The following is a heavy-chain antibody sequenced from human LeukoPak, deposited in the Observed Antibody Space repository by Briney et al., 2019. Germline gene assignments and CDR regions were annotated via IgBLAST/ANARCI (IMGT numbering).Heavy chain of an antibody. Sequence: SETLSLTCTVSGGSSSSYYWSWLRQPPGKGLEWIGYIYYSGSTNYNPSLKSRVSILVDTSKNQFSLRLSSVTAADTAVYYCVRSGGDRVEMPTIIDYWGQGTLVTVSS. J-gene: IGHJ4*02. CDR1: GGSSSSYY. V-gene: IGHV4-59*01. D-gene: IGHD5-24*01. CDR3: VRSGGDRVEMPTIIDY. CDR2: IYYSGST.